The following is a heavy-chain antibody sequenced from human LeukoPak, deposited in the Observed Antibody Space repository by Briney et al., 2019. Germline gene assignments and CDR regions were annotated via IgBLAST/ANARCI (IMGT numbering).Heavy chain of an antibody. D-gene: IGHD2-2*01. CDR1: GFTFRDYA. J-gene: IGHJ6*02. CDR3: ARQGCSSTSCYFYYYGMDV. Sequence: VASLRLSCAASGFTFRDYAMSWVRQAPGKGLEWVSTIDKSADWTYYADSVKGRFTVSRDNSKNTLYLQMSSLRAEDTAAYYCARQGCSSTSCYFYYYGMDVWGQGTTVTVSS. CDR2: IDKSADWT. V-gene: IGHV3-23*01.